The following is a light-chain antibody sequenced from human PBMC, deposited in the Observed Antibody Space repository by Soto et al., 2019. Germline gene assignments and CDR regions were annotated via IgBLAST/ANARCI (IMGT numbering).Light chain of an antibody. CDR3: QKYNSDLET. CDR2: DAS. CDR1: PGISNS. Sequence: DIQMTQSPSSLSAFVGDRVTISCRASPGISNSVAWYQQKPGKVPKVLIYDASTLQSGVPSRFSGSGSGTDFTLTISSLQPEDVGIYYCQKYNSDLETFGPGTKVDIK. V-gene: IGKV1-27*01. J-gene: IGKJ3*01.